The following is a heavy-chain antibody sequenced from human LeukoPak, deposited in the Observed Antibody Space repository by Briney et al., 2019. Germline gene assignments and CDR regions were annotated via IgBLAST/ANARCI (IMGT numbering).Heavy chain of an antibody. Sequence: GGSLRLSCAASGFTFSSYGMSWVRQAPGEGLEWVSAISGSGGSTYYADSVKGRFTISRDNSKNTLYLQMNSLRAEDTAVYYCAKDPRELWFGELYSDYWGQGTLVTVSS. CDR3: AKDPRELWFGELYSDY. CDR1: GFTFSSYG. V-gene: IGHV3-23*01. J-gene: IGHJ4*02. CDR2: ISGSGGST. D-gene: IGHD3-10*01.